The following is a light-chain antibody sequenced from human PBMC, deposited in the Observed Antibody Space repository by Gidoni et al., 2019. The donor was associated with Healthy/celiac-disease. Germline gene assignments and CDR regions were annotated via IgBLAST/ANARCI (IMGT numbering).Light chain of an antibody. V-gene: IGKV3-20*01. CDR1: QRVSSSY. CDR2: GAS. Sequence: EIVLTQSPGTLSLSPGERATLSCRASQRVSSSYLAGYQQKPGQAPRLLIYGASSRATGIPDRFSVSGSGTDFTLTISRLEPEDFAVYYCQQYGSSPPITFGQGTRLEIK. J-gene: IGKJ5*01. CDR3: QQYGSSPPIT.